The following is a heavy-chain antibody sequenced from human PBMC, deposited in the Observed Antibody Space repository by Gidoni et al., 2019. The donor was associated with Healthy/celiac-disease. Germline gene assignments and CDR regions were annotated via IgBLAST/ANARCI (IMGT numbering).Heavy chain of an antibody. D-gene: IGHD3-22*01. J-gene: IGHJ3*02. CDR1: GFHFSDYY. Sequence: QVQLVESGGGLVKPGGSLRLSCAASGFHFSDYYMGWIRQAPGKGLEWVSYISSSSSYTNYADSVKGRFTISRDNAKNSLYLQMNSLRAEDTAVYYCASSNDDSSGSDAFDIWGQGTMVTVSS. CDR3: ASSNDDSSGSDAFDI. CDR2: ISSSSSYT. V-gene: IGHV3-11*06.